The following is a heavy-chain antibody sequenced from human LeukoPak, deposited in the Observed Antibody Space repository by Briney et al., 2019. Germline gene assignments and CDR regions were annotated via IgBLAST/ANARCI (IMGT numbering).Heavy chain of an antibody. J-gene: IGHJ4*02. CDR2: ISSSGSYI. Sequence: GGSLRLSCAASGFTFSSYSKNWVRQAPGKGLEWVSSISSSGSYIYYADSVKGRFTISRDNAKNSLYLQMNSLRAEDTAVYYCARYSSSWYVGDWGQGTLVTVSS. CDR3: ARYSSSWYVGD. CDR1: GFTFSSYS. V-gene: IGHV3-21*01. D-gene: IGHD6-13*01.